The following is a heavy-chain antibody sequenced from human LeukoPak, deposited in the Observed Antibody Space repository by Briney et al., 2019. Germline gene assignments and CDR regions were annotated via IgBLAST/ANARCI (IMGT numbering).Heavy chain of an antibody. CDR1: GGTFSSYA. Sequence: SVKVSCKASGGTFSSYAISWVRQAPGQGLEWMGGIIPIFGTTHYAQKFQDRVTITADKSTSTAYMELSSLRSEDTAVYYCARVVGLTGYSSSWYAGYYYYMDVWGKGTTVTVSS. J-gene: IGHJ6*03. D-gene: IGHD6-13*01. V-gene: IGHV1-69*06. CDR2: IIPIFGTT. CDR3: ARVVGLTGYSSSWYAGYYYYMDV.